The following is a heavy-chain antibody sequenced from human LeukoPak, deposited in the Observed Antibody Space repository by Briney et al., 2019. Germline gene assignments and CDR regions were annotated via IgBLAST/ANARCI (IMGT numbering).Heavy chain of an antibody. CDR2: IYYSGST. Sequence: SETLSLTCTVSGGSISSGGYYWSWIRQHPGKGLEWIGYIYYSGSTYYNPSLKSRVTISVDTSKNQFSLKLSSVTAADTAVYYCARRGTPGVPAARGPVRNYYYYMDVWDKGTTVTVSS. J-gene: IGHJ6*03. CDR1: GGSISSGGYY. CDR3: ARRGTPGVPAARGPVRNYYYYMDV. D-gene: IGHD2-2*01. V-gene: IGHV4-31*03.